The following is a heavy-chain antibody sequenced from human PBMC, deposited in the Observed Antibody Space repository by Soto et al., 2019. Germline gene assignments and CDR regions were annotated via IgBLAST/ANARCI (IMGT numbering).Heavy chain of an antibody. D-gene: IGHD2-15*01. CDR3: ARGIVVVVADTLKYHYYYMDV. CDR1: GGSFSGYY. CDR2: INHSGST. Sequence: QVQLQQWGAGLLKPSETLSLTCAVYGGSFSGYYWSWIRQPPGKGLEWIGEINHSGSTNYNPSLKSRVTISVDTSKNQFSLKLSSVTAADTAVYYCARGIVVVVADTLKYHYYYMDVWGKGTTVTVSS. J-gene: IGHJ6*03. V-gene: IGHV4-34*01.